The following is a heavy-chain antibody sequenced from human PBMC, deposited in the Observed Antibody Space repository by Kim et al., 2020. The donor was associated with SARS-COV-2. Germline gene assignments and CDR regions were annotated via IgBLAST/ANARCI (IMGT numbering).Heavy chain of an antibody. CDR1: GFAFADYG. J-gene: IGHJ4*02. Sequence: GGSLRLSCTSSGFAFADYGLTWFRQAPGKRLEWVAFVRSEIYGGSREYAASVEGTFTISRDDSKSIAYLQMNSLKTEDTAVYYCARGQTEPGAKYYFDFWGQGTLVTVSS. CDR3: ARGQTEPGAKYYFDF. V-gene: IGHV3-49*03. CDR2: VRSEIYGGSR. D-gene: IGHD1-26*01.